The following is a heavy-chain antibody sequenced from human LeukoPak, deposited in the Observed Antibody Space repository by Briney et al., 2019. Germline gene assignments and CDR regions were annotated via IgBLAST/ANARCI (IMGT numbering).Heavy chain of an antibody. Sequence: GGSLRLSCAASGFTFSSYGMHWVRQAPGKGLEWVAVIWYGGSTKYYADSVKGRFTISRDNSKNTLYLQMNSLRAEDTAVYYCARGTSVVGWLDPWGQGTLVTVSP. D-gene: IGHD5/OR15-5a*01. CDR2: IWYGGSTK. CDR3: ARGTSVVGWLDP. J-gene: IGHJ5*02. CDR1: GFTFSSYG. V-gene: IGHV3-33*01.